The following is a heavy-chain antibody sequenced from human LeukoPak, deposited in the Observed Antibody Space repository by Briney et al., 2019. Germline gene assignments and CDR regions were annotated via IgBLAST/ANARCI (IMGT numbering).Heavy chain of an antibody. J-gene: IGHJ5*02. D-gene: IGHD2/OR15-2a*01. Sequence: SETLSLTCAVYGGSFSGYYWSWIRQPPGKGLGWIGEINHSGSTNYNPSLKSRVTISVDTSKNQVSLKLSSVTAADTAVYYCARGVVPDILSTIEFDPWGQGTLVTVSS. V-gene: IGHV4-34*01. CDR2: INHSGST. CDR3: ARGVVPDILSTIEFDP. CDR1: GGSFSGYY.